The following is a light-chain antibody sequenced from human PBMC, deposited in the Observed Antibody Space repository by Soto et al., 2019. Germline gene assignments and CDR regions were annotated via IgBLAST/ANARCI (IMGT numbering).Light chain of an antibody. J-gene: IGLJ2*01. Sequence: QTVVTQEPSFSVSPGGTVTLTCGLSSGSVSTSYYPSWYQQTPGQAPRTLIDSTNTRSSGVPDRFSGSKSGNTASLTVSGLQADDEADYYCSSYAGSNDVIFGGGTKLTVL. CDR2: STN. V-gene: IGLV8-61*01. CDR1: SGSVSTSYY. CDR3: SSYAGSNDVI.